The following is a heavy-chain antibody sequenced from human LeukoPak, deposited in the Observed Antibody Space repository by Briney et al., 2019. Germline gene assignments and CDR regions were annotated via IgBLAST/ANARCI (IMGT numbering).Heavy chain of an antibody. CDR1: GFTFSAYA. D-gene: IGHD4-23*01. CDR3: ARVRGATAVTMYFDF. CDR2: IGSDGRT. V-gene: IGHV3-23*01. J-gene: IGHJ4*02. Sequence: PGGSLRLSCEASGFTFSAYAMTWVRQAPGKGLEWVSSIGSDGRTHYSESVKGRFAISRDNSKSMLFLQLNSLRDDDTAVYYCARVRGATAVTMYFDFWGQGTLVTVSS.